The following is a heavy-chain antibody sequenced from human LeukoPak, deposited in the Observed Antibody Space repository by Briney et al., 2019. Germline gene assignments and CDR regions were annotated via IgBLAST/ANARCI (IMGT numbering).Heavy chain of an antibody. CDR1: GFTFSSYA. CDR2: ISGSGGST. D-gene: IGHD3-22*01. Sequence: GGSLRLSCAASGFTFSSYAMSWVRQAPGKGLEWVSAISGSGGSTYYADSVKGRFTISRDNSKNTLYLQMNSLRAEDTAVYYCAKGPYYYDSSGSHPFDYWGQGTLVTVSS. CDR3: AKGPYYYDSSGSHPFDY. J-gene: IGHJ4*02. V-gene: IGHV3-23*01.